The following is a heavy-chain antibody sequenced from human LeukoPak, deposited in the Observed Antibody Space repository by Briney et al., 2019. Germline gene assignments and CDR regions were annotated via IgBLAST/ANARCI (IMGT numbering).Heavy chain of an antibody. V-gene: IGHV3-21*01. Sequence: NSGGSLRLSCAASGFTFISYSMNWVRQAPGKGLEWVSSISSSSSYIYYADSVKGRFTISRDNAKTSLYLQMNSLRAEDTAVYYCARDLWNPAAAGLGYYYYYYYGMDVWGQGTTVTVSS. J-gene: IGHJ6*02. CDR3: ARDLWNPAAAGLGYYYYYYYGMDV. CDR1: GFTFISYS. CDR2: ISSSSSYI. D-gene: IGHD6-13*01.